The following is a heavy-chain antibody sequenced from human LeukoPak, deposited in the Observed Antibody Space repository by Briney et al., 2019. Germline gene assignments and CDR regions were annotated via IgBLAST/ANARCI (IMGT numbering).Heavy chain of an antibody. D-gene: IGHD3-22*01. J-gene: IGHJ4*02. CDR2: IYYSGST. CDR3: ARYPNNHDSRFREKGFDY. CDR1: GGSISSYY. Sequence: SETLSLTSTVSGGSISSYYWSWIRQPPGKGLEWIGYIYYSGSTNYNPSLKSRVTISVDTSKNQFSLKLSSVTAADTAVYYCARYPNNHDSRFREKGFDYWGQGTLVTVFS. V-gene: IGHV4-59*01.